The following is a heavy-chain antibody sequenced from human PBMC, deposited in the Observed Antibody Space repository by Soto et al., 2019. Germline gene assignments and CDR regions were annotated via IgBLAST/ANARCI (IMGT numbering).Heavy chain of an antibody. CDR1: GGSITSGGYY. J-gene: IGHJ4*02. CDR2: IYDSGST. CDR3: ARKQAGYFYGIDY. V-gene: IGHV4-31*03. Sequence: PWETLSLTCTVSGGSITSGGYYWSWIRQHPGKGLEWLGYIYDSGSTFYNPSLKSRITLSVDTSKNQFSLKLSSVTVADTAVYFCARKQAGYFYGIDYWGQGTLVTVS. D-gene: IGHD3-10*01.